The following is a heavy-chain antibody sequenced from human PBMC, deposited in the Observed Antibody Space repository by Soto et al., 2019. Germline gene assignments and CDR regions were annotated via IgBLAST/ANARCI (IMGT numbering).Heavy chain of an antibody. CDR2: IYYSGST. V-gene: IGHV4-30-4*01. CDR1: GGSISSGDYY. J-gene: IGHJ4*02. CDR3: ASRQWLTSLRLGYFDS. D-gene: IGHD6-19*01. Sequence: QVQLQESGPGLVKPSQTLSLTCTVSGGSISSGDYYWSWIRQPPGKGLEWIGYIYYSGSTYYNPSLKSRLTLSEDTSRNQFSLRVSSVTAADTAVYYCASRQWLTSLRLGYFDSWSQGTLVTVSS.